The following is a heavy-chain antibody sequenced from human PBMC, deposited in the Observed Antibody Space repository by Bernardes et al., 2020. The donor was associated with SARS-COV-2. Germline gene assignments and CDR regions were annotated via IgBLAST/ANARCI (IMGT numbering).Heavy chain of an antibody. CDR2: FSGSGGDP. CDR3: ARDLGTANSGYYYYAMDV. J-gene: IGHJ6*02. D-gene: IGHD7-27*01. CDR1: GFTFSSYA. V-gene: IGHV3-23*01. Sequence: GGSLRLSCAASGFTFSSYAMSWVRQAPGKGLAWVSGFSGSGGDPYYADSVKGRFTISRDNSKNTLFLQMNSLRAEDTAVYYCARDLGTANSGYYYYAMDVWGQGTTVTVSS.